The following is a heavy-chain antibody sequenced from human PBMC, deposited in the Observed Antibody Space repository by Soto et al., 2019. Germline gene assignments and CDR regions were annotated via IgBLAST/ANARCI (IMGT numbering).Heavy chain of an antibody. Sequence: QVQLVQSGAEVQKPGASVRVSCKPSGYTFSDYGISWVRQAPGQGLEWMGWVNIYRGTTNYAQKFQGRGTMTEDTSTTTAYLDLPSLTSDDTAVYYCARARGGYSYGESWGQGTLVTVSS. D-gene: IGHD5-18*01. V-gene: IGHV1-18*01. CDR2: VNIYRGTT. J-gene: IGHJ5*02. CDR3: ARARGGYSYGES. CDR1: GYTFSDYG.